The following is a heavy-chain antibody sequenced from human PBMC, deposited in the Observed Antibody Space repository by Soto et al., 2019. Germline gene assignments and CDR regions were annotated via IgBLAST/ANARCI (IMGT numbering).Heavy chain of an antibody. CDR1: GFTFSNYA. D-gene: IGHD2-2*01. Sequence: LSLTCAASGFTFSNYAMSWVRQAPGKGLEWVSAISGSGGSTYYADSVKGRFTFSRDNSKNTLYLQMNSLRAEDTAVYYCAKDKEDCTSTSCIYYYYYYYMDVWGKGTTVTVSS. CDR3: AKDKEDCTSTSCIYYYYYYYMDV. CDR2: ISGSGGST. J-gene: IGHJ6*03. V-gene: IGHV3-23*01.